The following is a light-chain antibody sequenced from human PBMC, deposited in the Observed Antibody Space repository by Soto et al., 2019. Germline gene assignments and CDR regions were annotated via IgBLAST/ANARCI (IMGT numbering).Light chain of an antibody. CDR2: AAS. V-gene: IGKV1-9*01. Sequence: DIQLTQSPSFLSASVGDRVTITRRASKAISSYLAWFQQRPGKAPKVLIYAASTLQSGVPSRFSGSASGTEFTLTISSLQPEDFATYFCQQLNSYPWTFGQGTKVEIK. CDR3: QQLNSYPWT. J-gene: IGKJ1*01. CDR1: KAISSY.